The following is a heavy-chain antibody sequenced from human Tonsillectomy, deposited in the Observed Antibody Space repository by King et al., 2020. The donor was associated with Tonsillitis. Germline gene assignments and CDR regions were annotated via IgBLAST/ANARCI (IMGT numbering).Heavy chain of an antibody. V-gene: IGHV1-69*01. J-gene: IGHJ4*02. D-gene: IGHD3-9*01. Sequence: VQLVQSGAELKKPGSSVKVSCKASGGTFSSYGIHWVRQDPGHGLEWLGGIIPVFGTANYAQKFQGRVTITADESTSTVYMELRSLRSEDTAVYYCAREGYDILTGYYRNFFDYWGQGTLVTVSS. CDR1: GGTFSSYG. CDR2: IIPVFGTA. CDR3: AREGYDILTGYYRNFFDY.